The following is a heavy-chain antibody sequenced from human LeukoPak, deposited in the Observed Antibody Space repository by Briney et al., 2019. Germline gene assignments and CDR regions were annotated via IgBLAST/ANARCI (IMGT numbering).Heavy chain of an antibody. CDR2: ISYDGSNK. CDR3: ARDGTIFGVVYYYYMDV. Sequence: GGSLRLSCAASGFTFSSYAMHWVRQAPGKGLEWVAVISYDGSNKYYADSVKGRFTISSDNSKNTLYLQMNSLRAEDTAVYYCARDGTIFGVVYYYYMDVWGKGTTVTVSS. D-gene: IGHD3-3*01. V-gene: IGHV3-30-3*01. J-gene: IGHJ6*03. CDR1: GFTFSSYA.